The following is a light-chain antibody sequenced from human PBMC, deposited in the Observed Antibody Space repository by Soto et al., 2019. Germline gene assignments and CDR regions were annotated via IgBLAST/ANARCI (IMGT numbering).Light chain of an antibody. V-gene: IGKV3-20*01. J-gene: IGKJ1*01. CDR2: GTS. Sequence: ILLTHSPVTLSLSPGERATLSCTASQSVTSHLAWYQKKPGQAPRLLIYGTSSRPTGIPDRFSGSGSGTDFTLTISRLEPEDFAVYYCQQYGFSTRWTFGQGTQLDIK. CDR3: QQYGFSTRWT. CDR1: QSVTSH.